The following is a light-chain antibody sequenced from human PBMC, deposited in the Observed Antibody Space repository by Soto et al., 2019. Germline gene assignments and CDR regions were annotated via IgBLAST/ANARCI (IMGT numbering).Light chain of an antibody. V-gene: IGLV2-11*01. Sequence: QSALTQPRSVSGSPGQSVTISCTGTSSDVGGYNYVSWYHQHPGKAPKLIIYDVSQRPSGVPDRFSGSKSGNTASLSISGLQAEDEADYYCCSYACSFSVVFGGGTKLTVL. CDR3: CSYACSFSVV. J-gene: IGLJ2*01. CDR2: DVS. CDR1: SSDVGGYNY.